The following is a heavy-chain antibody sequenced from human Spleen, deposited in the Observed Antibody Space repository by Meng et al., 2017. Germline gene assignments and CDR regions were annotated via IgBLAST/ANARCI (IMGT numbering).Heavy chain of an antibody. CDR2: IYYSGST. Sequence: SETLSLTCTVSGDSLSSYYCSWIRQPPGKGLEWIGYIYYSGSTSYNPSLKSRVTISVDTSKSQFSLKLSSVTAADTAVYYCARGPTTMAHDFDYWGQGTLVTVSS. CDR3: ARGPTTMAHDFDY. D-gene: IGHD4-11*01. CDR1: GDSLSSYY. V-gene: IGHV4-59*01. J-gene: IGHJ4*02.